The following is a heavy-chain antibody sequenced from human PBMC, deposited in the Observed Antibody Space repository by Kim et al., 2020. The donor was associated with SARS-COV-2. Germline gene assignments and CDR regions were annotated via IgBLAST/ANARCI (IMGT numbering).Heavy chain of an antibody. V-gene: IGHV4-59*08. Sequence: SETLSLTCTVSGGSIISYYWSWIRQPPGKGLEWIGYIYYSGSTNYNPSLKSRVTISVDTSKNQFSLKLSSVTAADTAVYYCARQVPGSGSDYCGQGTLVTVSS. D-gene: IGHD6-19*01. J-gene: IGHJ4*02. CDR3: ARQVPGSGSDY. CDR2: IYYSGST. CDR1: GGSIISYY.